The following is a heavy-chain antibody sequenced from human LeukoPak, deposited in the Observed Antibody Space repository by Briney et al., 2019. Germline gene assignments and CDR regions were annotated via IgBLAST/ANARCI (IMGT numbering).Heavy chain of an antibody. CDR1: GYSFTSHY. J-gene: IGHJ4*02. Sequence: ASVKVSCKASGYSFTSHYLHWVRHAPGRGPEWLGVISPGGGSTSYAQKFQGRVTMTRDTSTSSVYIDLRSLRSEDTAVYYCARDQVTTVTTTFDYWGQGSLVTVSS. D-gene: IGHD4-17*01. V-gene: IGHV1-46*01. CDR3: ARDQVTTVTTTFDY. CDR2: ISPGGGST.